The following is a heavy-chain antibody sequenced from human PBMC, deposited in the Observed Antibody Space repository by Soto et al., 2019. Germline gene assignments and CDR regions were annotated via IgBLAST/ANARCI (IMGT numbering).Heavy chain of an antibody. CDR1: GFTFSSYA. CDR3: AKDKSTIFGVVIIPVWDYYYGMDV. D-gene: IGHD3-3*01. Sequence: EVQLLESGGGLVQPGGSLRLSCAASGFTFSSYAMSWVRQAPGKGLEWVAAISGSGGSTYYADSVKGRFTISRDNSKNTLYLHMNSLRAEDTAVYYCAKDKSTIFGVVIIPVWDYYYGMDVWGQGTTVTVSS. V-gene: IGHV3-23*01. J-gene: IGHJ6*02. CDR2: ISGSGGST.